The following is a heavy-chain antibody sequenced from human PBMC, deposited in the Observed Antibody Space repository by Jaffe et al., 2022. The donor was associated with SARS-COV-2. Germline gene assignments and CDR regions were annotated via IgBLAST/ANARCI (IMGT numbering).Heavy chain of an antibody. CDR2: ISYDGSHK. J-gene: IGHJ3*02. CDR1: GFTFNNYG. CDR3: ATSGYFHTDALDI. V-gene: IGHV3-30*03. D-gene: IGHD3-22*01. Sequence: QVQLVESGGGVVQPGRSLRLSCAASGFTFNNYGIHWVRQAPGKGLEWVALISYDGSHKYYADSVKGRFTTSRDNSKNTLYLQVNSLRAEDTAVYYCATSGYFHTDALDIWGQGTMVTVSS.